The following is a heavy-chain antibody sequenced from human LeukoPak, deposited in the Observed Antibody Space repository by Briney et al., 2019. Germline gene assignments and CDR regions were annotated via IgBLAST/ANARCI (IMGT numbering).Heavy chain of an antibody. J-gene: IGHJ3*02. CDR2: IYTSGST. V-gene: IGHV4-61*02. Sequence: SETLSLTCTVSGGSISSGSYYWSWIRQPAGKGLEWIGRIYTSGSTNYNPSLKSRVTISVDTSKNQFSLKLSSVTAADTAVYYCAREGFMVVTEDAFDIWGQGTMVTVSS. CDR3: AREGFMVVTEDAFDI. CDR1: GGSISSGSYY. D-gene: IGHD2-21*02.